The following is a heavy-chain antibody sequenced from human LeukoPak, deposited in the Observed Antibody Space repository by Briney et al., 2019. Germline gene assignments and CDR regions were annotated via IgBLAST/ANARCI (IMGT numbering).Heavy chain of an antibody. V-gene: IGHV4-38-2*02. CDR3: ARWHSGWWKLNYYYYMDV. Sequence: PSETLSLTCTVSGYSISSGYYWGWIRQPPGKGLEWIGSIYHSGSTYYNPSLKSRVTISVDTSKNQFSLKLSSVTAADTAVYYCARWHSGWWKLNYYYYMDVWGKGTTVTVSS. J-gene: IGHJ6*03. CDR2: IYHSGST. CDR1: GYSISSGYY. D-gene: IGHD6-19*01.